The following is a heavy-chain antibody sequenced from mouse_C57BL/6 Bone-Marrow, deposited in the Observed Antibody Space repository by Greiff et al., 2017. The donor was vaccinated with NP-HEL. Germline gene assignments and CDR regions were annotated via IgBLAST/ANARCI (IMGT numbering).Heavy chain of an antibody. Sequence: VQLQQSGAELVRPGASVKLSCTASGFNIKDDYMHWVKQRPEQGLEWIGWIDPENGDTEYSSKFQGKATIQADTSSNTAYLQLSSLTAEDTAVYYCTTLDYPYAMDYWGKGTSVTVAA. CDR2: IDPENGDT. CDR3: TTLDYPYAMDY. V-gene: IGHV14-4*01. D-gene: IGHD2-4*01. J-gene: IGHJ4*01. CDR1: GFNIKDDY.